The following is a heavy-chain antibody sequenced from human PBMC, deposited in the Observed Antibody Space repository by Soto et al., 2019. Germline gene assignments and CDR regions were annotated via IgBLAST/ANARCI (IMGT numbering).Heavy chain of an antibody. J-gene: IGHJ4*02. CDR1: GFTFSSYA. CDR2: ISGRGGST. V-gene: IGHV3-23*01. D-gene: IGHD2-2*01. Sequence: EVQLLESGGGLVQPGGSLRLSCAASGFTFSSYAMSWVRQAPGKGLEWVSAISGRGGSTYYADSVKGRFTNSRDNPKTTLYLQMNSLRAEDTAVYYCAKLVNCSSTSCYSFDYWGQGTLVTVSS. CDR3: AKLVNCSSTSCYSFDY.